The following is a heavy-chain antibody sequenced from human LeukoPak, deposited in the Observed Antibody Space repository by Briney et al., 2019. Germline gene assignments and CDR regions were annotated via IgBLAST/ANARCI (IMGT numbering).Heavy chain of an antibody. V-gene: IGHV4-39*07. CDR2: INHSGST. J-gene: IGHJ4*02. Sequence: SETLSLTCTVSGGSISSGGYYWSWIRQPPGKGLEWIGEINHSGSTNYNPSLKSRVTISVDTSKNQFSLKLSSVTAADTAVYCCARYSYGYYLDYWGQGTLVTVSS. D-gene: IGHD5-18*01. CDR3: ARYSYGYYLDY. CDR1: GGSISSGGYY.